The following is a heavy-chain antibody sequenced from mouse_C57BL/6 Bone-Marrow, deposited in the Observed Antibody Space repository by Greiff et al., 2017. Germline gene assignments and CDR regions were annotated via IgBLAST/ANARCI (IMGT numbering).Heavy chain of an antibody. CDR1: GYTFTSYG. CDR2: IYPRSGNT. CDR3: ARWVYYYGSSPRWYFDV. D-gene: IGHD1-1*01. J-gene: IGHJ1*03. V-gene: IGHV1-81*01. Sequence: QVQLQQPGAELARPGASVKLSCKASGYTFTSYGISWVKQRTGQGLEWIGEIYPRSGNTYYNEKFKGKATLTADKSSSTAYMELRSLTSEDSAVYFCARWVYYYGSSPRWYFDVWGTGTTVTVSS.